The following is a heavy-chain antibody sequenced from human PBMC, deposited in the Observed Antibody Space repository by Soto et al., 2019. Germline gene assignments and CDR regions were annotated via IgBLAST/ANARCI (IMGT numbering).Heavy chain of an antibody. Sequence: GVSLRLACAASGFTFTDSAFHWVRQAPGKGLEWVAFIAYDGSNEYYADSVKGRITISRDISKNTLYLQMNSLRAEDSAVYYCAREGKEGSSTSYYYLFSHWGQGALVTVSP. J-gene: IGHJ4*02. CDR3: AREGKEGSSTSYYYLFSH. V-gene: IGHV3-30-3*01. D-gene: IGHD2-2*01. CDR1: GFTFTDSA. CDR2: IAYDGSNE.